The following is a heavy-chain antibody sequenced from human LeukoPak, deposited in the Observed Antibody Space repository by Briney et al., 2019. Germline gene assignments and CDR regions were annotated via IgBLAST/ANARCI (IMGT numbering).Heavy chain of an antibody. CDR1: GLTFSTYS. CDR3: ARDPRCSNMSCYRSSFYGMDV. CDR2: ISSSGSSI. D-gene: IGHD2-2*01. V-gene: IGHV3-48*04. Sequence: QPGGSLRLSCAASGLTFSTYSMNWVRQAPGRGLEWVSYISSSGSSIYYADSVKGRFTISRDNAKNSLYLQMNSLRAEDTAVYYCARDPRCSNMSCYRSSFYGMDVWGQGTTVTVSS. J-gene: IGHJ6*02.